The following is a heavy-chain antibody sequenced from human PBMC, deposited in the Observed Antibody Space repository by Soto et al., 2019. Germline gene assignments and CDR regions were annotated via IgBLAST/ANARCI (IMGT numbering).Heavy chain of an antibody. Sequence: QVQLQESGPGLVKPSQTLSLTCKVSGCSISSGGYYWSWLRQHPGQGLEWIGYIYYSGSTYYNPSLQSRVTISVDTSKNQVYMKLSSLTSADTAVYYCAREPFTWGQCTPVTLAS. CDR3: AREPFT. CDR1: GCSISSGGYY. CDR2: IYYSGST. V-gene: IGHV4-31*03. J-gene: IGHJ1*01.